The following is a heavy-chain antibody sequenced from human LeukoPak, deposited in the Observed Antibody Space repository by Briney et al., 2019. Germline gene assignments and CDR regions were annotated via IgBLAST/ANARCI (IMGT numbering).Heavy chain of an antibody. J-gene: IGHJ3*02. CDR1: GYTFTSYA. CDR3: ARDCGGDCYSLLHDAFDI. V-gene: IGHV1-18*01. D-gene: IGHD2-21*02. CDR2: ISAYNGNT. Sequence: ASVKVSCKASGYTFTSYAMNWVRQAPGQGLEWMGWISAYNGNTNYAQKLQGRVTMTTDTSTSTAYMELRSLRSDDTAVCYCARDCGGDCYSLLHDAFDIWGQGTMVTVSS.